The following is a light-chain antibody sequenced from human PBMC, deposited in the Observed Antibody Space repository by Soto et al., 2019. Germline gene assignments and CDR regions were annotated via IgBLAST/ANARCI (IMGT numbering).Light chain of an antibody. CDR3: QQYNNWPPIT. CDR1: QSVSSN. V-gene: IGKV3-15*01. CDR2: GAS. Sequence: EIVFTQSPGTLYLSPGERATLFCRASQSVSSNLAWYQQKPGQAPRLLIYGASTRATGIPARFSGSGSGTEFTLTISSLQSEDFAVYYCQQYNNWPPITFGQGTRLEIK. J-gene: IGKJ5*01.